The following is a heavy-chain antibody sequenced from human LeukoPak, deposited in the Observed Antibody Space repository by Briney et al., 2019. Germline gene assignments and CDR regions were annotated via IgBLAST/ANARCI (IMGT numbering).Heavy chain of an antibody. CDR2: ISRTTRYI. V-gene: IGHV3-21*04. CDR1: GFTYSDYY. J-gene: IGHJ4*02. CDR3: AKDSWQQLVDYYFDY. Sequence: GGSLRLSCAASGFTYSDYYMNWVRQAPGKGLEWVSSISRTTRYIYYADSVKGRFTISRDNSKNTLYLQMNSLRAEDTAVYYCAKDSWQQLVDYYFDYWGQGTLVTVSS. D-gene: IGHD6-13*01.